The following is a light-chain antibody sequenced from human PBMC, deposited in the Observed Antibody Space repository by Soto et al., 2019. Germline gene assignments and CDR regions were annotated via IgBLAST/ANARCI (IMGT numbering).Light chain of an antibody. CDR3: QQYNDWPLT. J-gene: IGKJ1*01. CDR2: GAS. Sequence: EIVMTQSPATLSVSPGERATLSCRASQSVSSNLAWYQQKPGQAPRLLIYGASTRATGIPARFSGSGSGTEFTLTISSLQSEDFVVYFCQQYNDWPLTFGQGPRWIS. CDR1: QSVSSN. V-gene: IGKV3-15*01.